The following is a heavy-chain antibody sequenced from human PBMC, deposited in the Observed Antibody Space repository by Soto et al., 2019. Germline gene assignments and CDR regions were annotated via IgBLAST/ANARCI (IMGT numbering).Heavy chain of an antibody. J-gene: IGHJ4*02. CDR1: GFTFSSHS. D-gene: IGHD3-10*01. CDR3: ARGSSELGY. Sequence: EVQLLESGGGLVQPGGSLRLSCVVSGFTFSSHSMSWVRQAPGKGLEWVSSISTSGNGTYHADSVKGRFAISRDNSKNTLFLQMNSLRAEDTAEYYCARGSSELGYWGQGTLVTVSS. CDR2: ISTSGNGT. V-gene: IGHV3-23*01.